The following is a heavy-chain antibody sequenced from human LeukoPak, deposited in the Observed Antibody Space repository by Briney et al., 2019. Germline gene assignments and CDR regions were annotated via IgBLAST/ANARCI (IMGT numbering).Heavy chain of an antibody. V-gene: IGHV3-30*03. J-gene: IGHJ4*02. Sequence: GGSLRLSCAASGFTFSSYGMHWVRQAPGKGLEWVAVISYDGSNKYYADSVKGRFTISRDNSKNMLYLQMNSLRAEDTAVYYCVWQQLDYFDYWGQGTLVTVSS. CDR3: VWQQLDYFDY. D-gene: IGHD6-13*01. CDR2: ISYDGSNK. CDR1: GFTFSSYG.